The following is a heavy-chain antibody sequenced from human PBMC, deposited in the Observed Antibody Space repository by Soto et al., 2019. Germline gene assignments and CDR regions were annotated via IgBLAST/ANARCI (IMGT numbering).Heavy chain of an antibody. Sequence: QVQLVESGGGVVQPGRSLRLSCAASGFTFSSYAMHWVRQAPGKGLEWVAVISYDGSNKYYADSVKGRFTISRDNSKNTLYLQMNSLRAEDTAVYYCATFSMIVALFDYWGQGTLVTVSS. V-gene: IGHV3-30-3*01. CDR2: ISYDGSNK. J-gene: IGHJ4*02. D-gene: IGHD3-22*01. CDR3: ATFSMIVALFDY. CDR1: GFTFSSYA.